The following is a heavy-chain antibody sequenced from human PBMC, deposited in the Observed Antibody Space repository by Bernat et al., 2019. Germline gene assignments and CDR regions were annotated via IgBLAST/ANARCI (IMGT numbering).Heavy chain of an antibody. D-gene: IGHD4-23*01. J-gene: IGHJ4*02. CDR2: ISGGGVSN. V-gene: IGHV3-23*01. CDR1: GFTFSTYA. CDR3: AKQLYGGADY. Sequence: EVQLLESGGGLVQPGGSLRLSCAASGFTFSTYAMTWVRQAPGKGLELVSGISGGGVSNSYEDSVQGRFTISSDNSKNTPYLQMNSLRAEDTAISYCAKQLYGGADYWGQGTLVTVSS.